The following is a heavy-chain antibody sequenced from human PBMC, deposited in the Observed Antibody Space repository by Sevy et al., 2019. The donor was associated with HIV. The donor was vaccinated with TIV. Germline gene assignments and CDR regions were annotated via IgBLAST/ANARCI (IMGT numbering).Heavy chain of an antibody. J-gene: IGHJ4*02. CDR1: GFTVSSNY. CDR2: IYSGGNT. CDR3: ARGIYDILTGYYPYFDY. D-gene: IGHD3-9*01. V-gene: IGHV3-53*01. Sequence: GGSLRLSCAASGFTVSSNYMSWVRQAPGKGLEWASVIYSGGNTYYADSVKGRFTISRDNSKNTLYLQMNSLRAEDTAVYYCARGIYDILTGYYPYFDYWGQGTLVTVSS.